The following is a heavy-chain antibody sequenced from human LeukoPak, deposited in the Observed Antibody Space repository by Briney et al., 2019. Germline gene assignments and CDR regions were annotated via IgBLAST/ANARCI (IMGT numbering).Heavy chain of an antibody. CDR1: GGSLLSYF. Sequence: SETLSLTCTVSGGSLLSYFWTWIRQPPGKGLEWIGYVYYSGSTNFNPSLKSRVAMSVDTSKKQFSLKLTSVTAADTAVYYCARGLSTGARMFYNYYNIDYWGKGTSVTVSS. J-gene: IGHJ6*03. CDR2: VYYSGST. V-gene: IGHV4-59*01. CDR3: ARGLSTGARMFYNYYNIDY. D-gene: IGHD6-25*01.